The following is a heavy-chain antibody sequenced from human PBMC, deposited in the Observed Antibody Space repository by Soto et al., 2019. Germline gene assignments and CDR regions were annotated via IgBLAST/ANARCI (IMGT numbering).Heavy chain of an antibody. CDR3: ENSTYNGGYRPFDF. CDR1: GFSLTTTGEG. CDR2: IDWDDGK. Sequence: GSGPTLLNPTQTLTLTCTFSGFSLTTTGEGVAWIRQLQGKALEWLALIDWDDGKRYSPSPSLKNRLTITKDTSKNQVVLTMANMDPMDTATYSCENSTYNGGYRPFDFWGQGTLVTVSS. J-gene: IGHJ4*02. D-gene: IGHD2-8*01. V-gene: IGHV2-5*02.